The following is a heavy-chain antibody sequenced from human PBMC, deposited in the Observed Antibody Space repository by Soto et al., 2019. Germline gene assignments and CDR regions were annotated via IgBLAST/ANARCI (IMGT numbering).Heavy chain of an antibody. CDR1: GFTFSSYA. D-gene: IGHD1-26*01. V-gene: IGHV3-23*01. J-gene: IGHJ4*02. CDR2: ISGSGGST. CDR3: GKRGSGSQFDY. Sequence: GGSLRLSCAASGFTFSSYAMSWVRQAPGKGLEWVSVISGSGGSTYYADSVKGRFTISRDNSKNTLYLQMNSLRAEDTAVYYCGKRGSGSQFDYWARGTLVTVSS.